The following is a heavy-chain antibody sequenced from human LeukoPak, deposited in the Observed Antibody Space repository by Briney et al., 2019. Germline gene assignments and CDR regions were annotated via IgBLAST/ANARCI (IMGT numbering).Heavy chain of an antibody. V-gene: IGHV4-59*08. Sequence: SKTPSLTCTDRGGYIRSDDWGWIRKTPGKGLEWIAYVHSIGYTNYNPSLKSRVTISMDTSKDQFSLKLISVTAADTAVYYCARHITDSGSAFDLWGRGTLVTVSS. J-gene: IGHJ2*01. D-gene: IGHD3-10*01. CDR3: ARHITDSGSAFDL. CDR2: VHSIGYT. CDR1: GGYIRSDD.